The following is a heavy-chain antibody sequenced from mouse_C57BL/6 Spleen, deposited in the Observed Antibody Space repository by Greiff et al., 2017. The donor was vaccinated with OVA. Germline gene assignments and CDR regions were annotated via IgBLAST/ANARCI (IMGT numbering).Heavy chain of an antibody. CDR1: GFSLTSYG. CDR2: IWSGGST. Sequence: VQVVESGPGLVQPSQSLSITCTVSGFSLTSYGVHWVRQSPGKGLEWLGVIWSGGSTDYNAAFISRLSISKDNSKSQVFFKMNSLQADDTAIYYCARTLYGNYKYFDVWGTGTTVTVSS. V-gene: IGHV2-2*01. CDR3: ARTLYGNYKYFDV. J-gene: IGHJ1*03. D-gene: IGHD2-1*01.